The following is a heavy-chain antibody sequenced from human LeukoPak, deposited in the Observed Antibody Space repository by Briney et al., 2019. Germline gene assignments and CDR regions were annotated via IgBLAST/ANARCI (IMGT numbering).Heavy chain of an antibody. CDR2: INPSGGST. CDR3: ARGEVPPHYFDS. J-gene: IGHJ4*02. CDR1: GYTFTRYY. V-gene: IGHV1-46*01. Sequence: ASVKVSRKASGYTFTRYYIHWVRQAPGQGLEWLGIINPSGGSTSNTQKFQGRVTMTTDMSTSTVYMEVSSLRSEDTAVYYCARGEVPPHYFDSWGQGTLVTVSS.